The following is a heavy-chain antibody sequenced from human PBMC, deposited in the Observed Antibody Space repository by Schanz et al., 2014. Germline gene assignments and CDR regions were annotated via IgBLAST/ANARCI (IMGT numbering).Heavy chain of an antibody. CDR2: IKEDGSQK. CDR1: GFSFSVSW. Sequence: PLVEFGGGLVQPGGSLRLSCEASGFSFSVSWMNWARQAPGKGLEWVATIKEDGSQKYYLDSVKGRFTISRDNARNSLYLQMTSLRAEDTALYYCTRDRAYHSFDYWGQGTLVTVSS. V-gene: IGHV3-7*01. CDR3: TRDRAYHSFDY. D-gene: IGHD1-26*01. J-gene: IGHJ4*02.